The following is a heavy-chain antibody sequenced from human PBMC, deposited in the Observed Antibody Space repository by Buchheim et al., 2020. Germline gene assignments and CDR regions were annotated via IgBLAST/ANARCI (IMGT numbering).Heavy chain of an antibody. CDR1: GYTFASYY. V-gene: IGHV1-46*01. Sequence: QVQLVQSGAEVKKPGDSVKVSCKASGYTFASYYMHWVRQAPGQGLEWMGIIDPSRGGTSYAQKFQGRVTMTRDTSISTAYMELSRLRSDDTAVYYCARADFWSGYSDYWGQGTL. CDR3: ARADFWSGYSDY. D-gene: IGHD3-3*01. J-gene: IGHJ4*02. CDR2: IDPSRGGT.